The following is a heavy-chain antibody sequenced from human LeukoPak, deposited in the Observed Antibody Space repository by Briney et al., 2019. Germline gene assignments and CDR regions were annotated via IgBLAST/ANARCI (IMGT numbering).Heavy chain of an antibody. CDR1: GFTFRYG. D-gene: IGHD6-13*01. J-gene: IGHJ4*02. Sequence: GGSLRLSCAASGFTFRYGIHWVRQAPGKVLEWVGDIWYDGSEKEYAESVKGRFTISRDNSKNTVYLQMTSLRVEDTAMYYCAKQGTFTSSSSWFLDSWGQGTLVTVSS. CDR2: IWYDGSEK. CDR3: AKQGTFTSSSSWFLDS. V-gene: IGHV3-33*06.